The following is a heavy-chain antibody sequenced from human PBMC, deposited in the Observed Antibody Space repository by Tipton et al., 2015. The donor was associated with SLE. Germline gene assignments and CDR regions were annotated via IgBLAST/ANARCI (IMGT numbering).Heavy chain of an antibody. CDR1: GGSISSDY. J-gene: IGHJ2*01. V-gene: IGHV4-59*01. CDR2: VYYSGST. CDR3: ARGDSADL. Sequence: TLSLTCTVSGGSISSDYWSWIRQPPGKGLEWIGYVYYSGSTNYNPSLKSRVTISVETSKSQFSLKLTPVTAADTAFYYCARGDSADLWGRGTLVTVSS. D-gene: IGHD3-16*01.